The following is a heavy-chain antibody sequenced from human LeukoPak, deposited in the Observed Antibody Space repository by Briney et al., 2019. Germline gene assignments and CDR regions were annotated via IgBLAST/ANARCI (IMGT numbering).Heavy chain of an antibody. D-gene: IGHD5-12*01. CDR2: ISPNSGGT. V-gene: IGHV1-2*02. J-gene: IGHJ4*02. CDR1: GYTFIGNY. Sequence: ASVKVSCKASGYTFIGNYMHWVRQAPGQGLEWMGWISPNSGGTNYAQKFQGRVTMTRDTSISTAYMELSSLRSDDTAVYYCARDRAVATIGGVDYWGQGTLVTVSS. CDR3: ARDRAVATIGGVDY.